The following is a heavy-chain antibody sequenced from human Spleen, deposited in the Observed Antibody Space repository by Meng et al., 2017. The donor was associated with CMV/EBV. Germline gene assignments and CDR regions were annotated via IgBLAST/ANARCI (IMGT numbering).Heavy chain of an antibody. CDR1: GYTITSYG. J-gene: IGHJ4*02. CDR2: ISAYNGNT. Sequence: ATGYTITSYGISWVRQAPGQGLEWMGWISAYNGNTNYAQKLQGRVTMTTDTSTSTAYMELRSLRSDDTAVYYCARDRGVIGQRYFDYWGQGTLVTVSS. V-gene: IGHV1-18*01. D-gene: IGHD3-10*01. CDR3: ARDRGVIGQRYFDY.